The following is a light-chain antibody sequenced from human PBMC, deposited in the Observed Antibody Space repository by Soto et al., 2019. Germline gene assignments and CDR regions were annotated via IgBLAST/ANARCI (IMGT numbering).Light chain of an antibody. Sequence: EIVLTQSPATLSLSPGERATLSCRASQSVSSYLAWYQQKPGQAPRLLISDASHRATGIPARFSGSGSGTDFTLTVSSLEPEDCAVYYCQQRRDWPLTFGGGTKVEI. CDR1: QSVSSY. CDR2: DAS. J-gene: IGKJ4*01. CDR3: QQRRDWPLT. V-gene: IGKV3-11*01.